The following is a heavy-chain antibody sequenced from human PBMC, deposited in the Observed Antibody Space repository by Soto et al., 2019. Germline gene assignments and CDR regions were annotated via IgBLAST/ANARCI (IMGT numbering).Heavy chain of an antibody. CDR1: GGTFSNYV. CDR2: IIPLFGTT. CDR3: ERDVGFGELSAV. J-gene: IGHJ6*04. V-gene: IGHV1-69*01. Sequence: QVQLVQSGKEVKKPVSSAKVSCKASGGTFSNYVISWVRQAPGQGLEWLGGIIPLFGTTDYAKKFQGRIAITADESTTTVYMAFSSLRFEETAVYFCERDVGFGELSAVWGKVTMVIVAS. D-gene: IGHD3-10*01.